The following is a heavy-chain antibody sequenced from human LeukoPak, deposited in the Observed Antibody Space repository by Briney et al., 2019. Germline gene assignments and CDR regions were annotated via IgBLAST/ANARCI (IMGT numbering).Heavy chain of an antibody. J-gene: IGHJ4*02. V-gene: IGHV3-43*02. CDR2: ISGDGVFA. Sequence: PGGSLRLSCAASGFTFDYYVLHWVRQAPGKGVECVSLISGDGVFAYYADSVKGRFTASRDNSRNSLYLHMNSMRTEDTALYYCAKAYSSSSSGYFDYWGQGTLVTVSS. D-gene: IGHD6-6*01. CDR3: AKAYSSSSSGYFDY. CDR1: GFTFDYYV.